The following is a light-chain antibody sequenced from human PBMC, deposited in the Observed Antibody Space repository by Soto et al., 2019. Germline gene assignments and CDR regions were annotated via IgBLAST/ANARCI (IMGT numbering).Light chain of an antibody. CDR2: DNN. Sequence: QSVLTQPPSVSAAPGQKVTISCSGSRSNIGNNYVSWYQQLPGTAPKLLIYDNNKRPSGIPDRFSGSKSGTSATPGITGLQTGDEADYYCGTWDSSLSAVVFGGGTKLTVL. V-gene: IGLV1-51*01. CDR3: GTWDSSLSAVV. J-gene: IGLJ2*01. CDR1: RSNIGNNY.